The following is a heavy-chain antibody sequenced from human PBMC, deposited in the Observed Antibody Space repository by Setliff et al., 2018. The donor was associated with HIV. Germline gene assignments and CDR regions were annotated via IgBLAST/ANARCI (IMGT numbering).Heavy chain of an antibody. J-gene: IGHJ5*02. V-gene: IGHV3-74*01. CDR2: ISNDATTT. D-gene: IGHD3-3*01. CDR3: AKAQWLLSHWGFDP. Sequence: GGSLRLSCVASGFTFTSYWMHWVRQVPGKGPVWVSCISNDATTTNYADSVKGRFTVSRDNSKNTLYLQMNSLRAEDTAVYYCAKAQWLLSHWGFDPWGQGTLVTVS. CDR1: GFTFTSYW.